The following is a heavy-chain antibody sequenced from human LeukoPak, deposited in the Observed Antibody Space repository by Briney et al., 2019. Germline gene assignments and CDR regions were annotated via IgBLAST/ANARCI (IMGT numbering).Heavy chain of an antibody. CDR1: GFTFSSYS. CDR2: ISSSSSYI. V-gene: IGHV3-21*01. J-gene: IGHJ3*02. Sequence: GGSLRLSCAASGFTFSSYSMNWVRQAPGKGLEWVSSISSSSSYIYFADSVKGRFTISRDNAKNSLYLQMNSLRAEDTAVYYCAREYYYDSSGSYAFDIWGQGTMVTVSS. D-gene: IGHD3-22*01. CDR3: AREYYYDSSGSYAFDI.